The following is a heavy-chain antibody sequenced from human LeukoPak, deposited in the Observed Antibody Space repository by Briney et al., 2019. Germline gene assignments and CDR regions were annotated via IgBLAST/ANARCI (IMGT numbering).Heavy chain of an antibody. CDR3: AREVSVAGKYPFDY. J-gene: IGHJ4*02. V-gene: IGHV3-21*01. D-gene: IGHD6-19*01. Sequence: PGRSLRLSCAASGFTFSSYSMNWVRQAPGKGLEWVSSISSSSSYIYYADSVKGRFTISRDNAKNSLYLQMNSLRAEDTAVYYCAREVSVAGKYPFDYWGQGTLVTVSS. CDR1: GFTFSSYS. CDR2: ISSSSSYI.